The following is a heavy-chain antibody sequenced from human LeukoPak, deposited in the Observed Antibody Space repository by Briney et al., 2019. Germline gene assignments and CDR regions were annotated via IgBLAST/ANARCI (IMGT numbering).Heavy chain of an antibody. CDR1: GITLSNYG. CDR2: ISDSGGRT. V-gene: IGHV3-23*01. D-gene: IGHD3-22*01. J-gene: IGHJ4*02. CDR3: AKRGVVIRVILVGFHKEAYYFDS. Sequence: GGSLRLSCAVSGITLSNYGMSWVRQAPGKGLEWVAGISDSGGRTNYADSVKGRFTISRDNPKNTLYLQMNSLRTEDTAVYFYAKRGVVIRVILVGFHKEAYYFDSWGQGALVTVSS.